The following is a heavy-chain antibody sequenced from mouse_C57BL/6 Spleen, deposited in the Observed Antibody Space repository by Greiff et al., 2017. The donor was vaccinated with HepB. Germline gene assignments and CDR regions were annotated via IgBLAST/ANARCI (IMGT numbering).Heavy chain of an antibody. CDR1: GYAFSSSW. V-gene: IGHV1-82*01. Sequence: VQLQQSGPELVKPGASVKISCKASGYAFSSSWMNWVKQRPGKGLEWIGRIYPGDGDTNYNGKFKGKATLTADKSSSTAYMQLSSLTSEDSAVYFCARFGRYFDVWGTGTTVTVSS. J-gene: IGHJ1*03. CDR2: IYPGDGDT. CDR3: ARFGRYFDV.